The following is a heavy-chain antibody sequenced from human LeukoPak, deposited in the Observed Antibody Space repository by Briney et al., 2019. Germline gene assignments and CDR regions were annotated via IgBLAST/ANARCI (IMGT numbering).Heavy chain of an antibody. J-gene: IGHJ4*02. Sequence: SETLSLTCTVSNYSISSDYYWGWVRPPPGKGLEWIGNIYHSGSAYYKPSLKSRVTISVDTSKNQFSLKLSSVTAADTAVYYCARAWYSSGWYLENFDYWGQGTLVTVSS. CDR2: IYHSGSA. CDR3: ARAWYSSGWYLENFDY. D-gene: IGHD6-19*01. V-gene: IGHV4-38-2*02. CDR1: NYSISSDYY.